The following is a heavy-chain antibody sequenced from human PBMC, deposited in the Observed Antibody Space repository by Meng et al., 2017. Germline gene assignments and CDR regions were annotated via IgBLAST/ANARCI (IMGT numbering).Heavy chain of an antibody. J-gene: IGHJ4*02. Sequence: GSLRLSCTVSGGSISSSSYYWGWIRQPPGKGLEWIGSIYYSGSTYYNPSLKSRVTISVDTSKNQFSLKLSSATAADTAVYYCARVAVGYFDRAPYYFDYWGQGTLVTVSS. CDR1: GGSISSSSYY. D-gene: IGHD3-9*01. CDR2: IYYSGST. V-gene: IGHV4-39*07. CDR3: ARVAVGYFDRAPYYFDY.